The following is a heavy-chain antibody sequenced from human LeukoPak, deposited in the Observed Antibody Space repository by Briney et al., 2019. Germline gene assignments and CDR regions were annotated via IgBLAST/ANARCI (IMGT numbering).Heavy chain of an antibody. Sequence: SETLSLTCIVSGVSIRSDTYYWGWIRQPPGKGLEWIGEINHSGSTNYNPSLKSRVTISVDTSKNQFSLKLSSVTAADTAVYYCARAKYYYDSSGYYDAFDIWGQGTMVTVSS. CDR2: INHSGST. V-gene: IGHV4-39*07. CDR1: GVSIRSDTYY. J-gene: IGHJ3*02. D-gene: IGHD3-22*01. CDR3: ARAKYYYDSSGYYDAFDI.